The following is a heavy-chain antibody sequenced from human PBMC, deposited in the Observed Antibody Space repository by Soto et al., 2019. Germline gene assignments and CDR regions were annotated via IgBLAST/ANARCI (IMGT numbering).Heavy chain of an antibody. J-gene: IGHJ5*02. D-gene: IGHD2-15*01. Sequence: VAGVSFDGGNQYYADSVKGRFTISRDNSKNTLFLQMDNLRAEDTAVYFCAKDSSIIAGGSGGWFDPWGQGTRVIVSS. CDR2: VSFDGGNQ. V-gene: IGHV3-30*18. CDR3: AKDSSIIAGGSGGWFDP.